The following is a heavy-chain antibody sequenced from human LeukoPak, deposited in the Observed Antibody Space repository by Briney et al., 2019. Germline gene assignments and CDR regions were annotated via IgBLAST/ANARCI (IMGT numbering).Heavy chain of an antibody. CDR3: ASRIAVAGTPYAFDI. CDR1: GFTVSSNY. J-gene: IGHJ3*02. Sequence: GGSLRLSCAASGFTVSSNYMSWVRQAPGKGLEWVSVIYSGGSTYYADSVKGRFAISRDNSKNTLYLQMNSLRAEDTAVYYCASRIAVAGTPYAFDIWGQGTMVTVSS. V-gene: IGHV3-53*01. D-gene: IGHD6-19*01. CDR2: IYSGGST.